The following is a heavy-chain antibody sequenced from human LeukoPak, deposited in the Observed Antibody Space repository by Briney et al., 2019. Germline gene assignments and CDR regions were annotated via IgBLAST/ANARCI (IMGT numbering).Heavy chain of an antibody. CDR1: GGSISSSSYY. V-gene: IGHV4-39*07. J-gene: IGHJ4*02. Sequence: SETLSLTCTVSGGSISSSSYYWGWIRQPPGKGLEWIGSIYYSGSTYYNPSLKSRVTISVDTSKNQFSLKLSSVTAADTAVYYCAREPVTTVTSEYYFDYWGQGTLVTVSS. CDR2: IYYSGST. D-gene: IGHD4-17*01. CDR3: AREPVTTVTSEYYFDY.